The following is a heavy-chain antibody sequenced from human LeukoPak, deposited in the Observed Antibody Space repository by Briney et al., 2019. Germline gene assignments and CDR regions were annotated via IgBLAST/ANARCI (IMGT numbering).Heavy chain of an antibody. CDR1: GFTFSSYG. J-gene: IGHJ5*02. V-gene: IGHV3-30*02. D-gene: IGHD1-26*01. CDR3: ARDEERYSGSYPNWFDP. Sequence: PGGSLRLSCAASGFTFSSYGMHWVRQAPGKGLEWVAFIRYDGSNKYYADSVKGRFTISRDNAKNSLYLQMNSLRAEDTALYHCARDEERYSGSYPNWFDPWGQGTLVTVSS. CDR2: IRYDGSNK.